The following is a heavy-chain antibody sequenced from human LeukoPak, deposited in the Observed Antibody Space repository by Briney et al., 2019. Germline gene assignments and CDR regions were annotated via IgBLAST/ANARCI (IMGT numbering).Heavy chain of an antibody. CDR1: GGSISSSSYY. Sequence: KASETLSLTCTVSGGSISSSSYYWGWIRQPPGKGLEWIGYIYYSGSTNYNPSLKSRVTISVDTSKNQFSLKLSSVTAADTAVYYCAREDPDTAMELWGQGTLVTVSS. CDR2: IYYSGST. J-gene: IGHJ4*02. V-gene: IGHV4-61*01. D-gene: IGHD5-18*01. CDR3: AREDPDTAMEL.